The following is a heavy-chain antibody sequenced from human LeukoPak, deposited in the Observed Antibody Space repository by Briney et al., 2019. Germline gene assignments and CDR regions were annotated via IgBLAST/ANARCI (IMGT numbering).Heavy chain of an antibody. D-gene: IGHD2-2*01. V-gene: IGHV1-18*01. CDR1: GYTFTSYG. CDR2: ISAYNGNT. Sequence: ASVKVSCKASGYTFTSYGISWVRQPPGQGLEWMGWISAYNGNTNYAQKLQGRVTVTTDTSTSTAYMELRSLRSDDTAVYYCARDTTLGYCSSTSCTDGRAGFDYWGQGTLVTVSS. CDR3: ARDTTLGYCSSTSCTDGRAGFDY. J-gene: IGHJ4*02.